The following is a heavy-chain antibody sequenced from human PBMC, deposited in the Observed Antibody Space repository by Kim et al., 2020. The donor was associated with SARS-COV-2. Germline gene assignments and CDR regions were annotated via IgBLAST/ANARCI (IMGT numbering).Heavy chain of an antibody. CDR1: GGSISTYY. Sequence: SETLSLTCTVSGGSISTYYWSWIRQSPGKGLEWIGYIYYSGSTNYNPTLKSRVTISVDTSKSQFSLRLTSVTAADTAVYYCARGLGANGVPFDYWGQGTLVTVSS. V-gene: IGHV4-59*01. CDR3: ARGLGANGVPFDY. J-gene: IGHJ4*02. D-gene: IGHD2-8*01. CDR2: IYYSGST.